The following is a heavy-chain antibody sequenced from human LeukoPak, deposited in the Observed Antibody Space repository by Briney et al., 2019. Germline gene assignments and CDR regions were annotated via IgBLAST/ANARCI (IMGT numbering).Heavy chain of an antibody. CDR1: GGSISSSNW. J-gene: IGHJ4*02. Sequence: PSETLSLTCAVSGGSISSSNWWSWVRQPPGKGLEWIGYIYYSGSTNYNPSLKSRVTISVDTSKNQFSLKLSSVTAADTAVYYCSRHAKTYYGSGSYSTNFDYWGQGTLVTVSS. CDR2: IYYSGST. V-gene: IGHV4-4*02. D-gene: IGHD3-10*01. CDR3: SRHAKTYYGSGSYSTNFDY.